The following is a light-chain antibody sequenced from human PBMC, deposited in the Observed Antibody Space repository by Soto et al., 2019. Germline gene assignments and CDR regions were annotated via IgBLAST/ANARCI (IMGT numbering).Light chain of an antibody. CDR3: CSYAGSSTFDPYV. V-gene: IGLV2-23*02. J-gene: IGLJ1*01. Sequence: QSALTQPASVSGSPGQSITISCTGTSSDVGSYNLVSWYQQHPGKAPKLMIYEVSKRPSGVSNRFSGSKSGNTASLTISGLQAEDEADYYCCSYAGSSTFDPYVFGTGTKVTVL. CDR1: SSDVGSYNL. CDR2: EVS.